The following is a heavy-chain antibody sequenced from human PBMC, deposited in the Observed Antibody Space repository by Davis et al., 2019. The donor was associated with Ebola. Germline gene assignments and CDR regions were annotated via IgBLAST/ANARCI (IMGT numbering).Heavy chain of an antibody. CDR1: VYTFTSYD. V-gene: IGHV1-8*01. J-gene: IGHJ4*02. D-gene: IGHD3-3*01. CDR2: MNPNSGNT. Sequence: AASVKVSCKASVYTFTSYDINWVRQATGQGLEWMGWMNPNSGNTGYAQKFQGRVTMTRNTSISTAYMELISLRSEDTAVYYCVRVAVPYYDFWSGASPPEDFWGQGTLVTVSS. CDR3: VRVAVPYYDFWSGASPPEDF.